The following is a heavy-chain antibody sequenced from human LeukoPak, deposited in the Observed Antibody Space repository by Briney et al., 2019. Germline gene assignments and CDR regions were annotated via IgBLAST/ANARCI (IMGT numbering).Heavy chain of an antibody. Sequence: PSETLSLTCTVSGGSISSYYWSWIRQPPGKGLEWIGYIYYSGSTNYNPSLKSRVTISVDTSKNQFSLKLSSVTAADTAVYYCARAWKSSSSTFDYWGQGTLVTVSS. J-gene: IGHJ4*02. CDR3: ARAWKSSSSTFDY. CDR1: GGSISSYY. D-gene: IGHD6-6*01. V-gene: IGHV4-59*01. CDR2: IYYSGST.